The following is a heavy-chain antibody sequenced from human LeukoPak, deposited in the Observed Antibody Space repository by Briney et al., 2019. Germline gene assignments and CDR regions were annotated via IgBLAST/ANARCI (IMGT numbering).Heavy chain of an antibody. J-gene: IGHJ5*02. CDR3: ARQGRPHFDWLLRAFDP. CDR1: GGSISSSSCY. V-gene: IGHV4-39*01. Sequence: PSETLSLTCTVSGGSISSSSCYWGWIRQPPGKGLEWIGSIYYSGSTYYNPSLKSRVTISVDTPKNQFSLKLSSVTAADTAEYYCARQGRPHFDWLLRAFDPWGQGTLVTVSS. D-gene: IGHD3-9*01. CDR2: IYYSGST.